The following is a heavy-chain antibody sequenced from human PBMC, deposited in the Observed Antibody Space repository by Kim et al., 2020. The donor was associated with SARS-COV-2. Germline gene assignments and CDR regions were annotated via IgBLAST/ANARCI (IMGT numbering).Heavy chain of an antibody. D-gene: IGHD2-15*01. CDR3: AHGSRYCHHRGCSAPSSYNWFDP. CDR2: IYWDEDK. Sequence: SGPTLVNPTQTLTLTCTFSGFSLRTTGEAVAWIRQPPGKALEWLAVIYWDEDKRYSPSLQSRLSITRDTSRNHVFLTLTDVDPTDTGTYFCAHGSRYCHHRGCSAPSSYNWFDPWGQGTLVTVSS. V-gene: IGHV2-5*02. J-gene: IGHJ5*02. CDR1: GFSLRTTGEA.